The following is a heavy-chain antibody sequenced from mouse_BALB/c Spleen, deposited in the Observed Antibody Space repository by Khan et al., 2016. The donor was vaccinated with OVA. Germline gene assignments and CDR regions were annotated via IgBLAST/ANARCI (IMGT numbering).Heavy chain of an antibody. Sequence: EVQLVESGGGLVKPGGSLKLSCAASGFTFSSYAMSWVRQTPEKRLEWVASISSGGSTYYPDSVKGRFTISRDNARNILYLKRSSLRAEDTAMYYCARDYYYGTRYFDVWGAGTTVTVAS. J-gene: IGHJ1*01. V-gene: IGHV5-6-5*01. CDR2: ISSGGST. D-gene: IGHD1-1*01. CDR1: GFTFSSYA. CDR3: ARDYYYGTRYFDV.